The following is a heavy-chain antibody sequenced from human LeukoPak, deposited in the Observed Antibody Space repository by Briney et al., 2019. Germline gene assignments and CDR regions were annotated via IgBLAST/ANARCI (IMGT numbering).Heavy chain of an antibody. Sequence: GGSLRLSCAASGFTFSSYGMSWVRQAPGKGLEWVSAISGSGGSTYYADSVKGRFTISRDNSKNTLYLQMNSPRAEDTAVYYCAKQVGATAMNYTDVWGKGTTVTISS. D-gene: IGHD1-26*01. CDR1: GFTFSSYG. J-gene: IGHJ6*03. V-gene: IGHV3-23*01. CDR3: AKQVGATAMNYTDV. CDR2: ISGSGGST.